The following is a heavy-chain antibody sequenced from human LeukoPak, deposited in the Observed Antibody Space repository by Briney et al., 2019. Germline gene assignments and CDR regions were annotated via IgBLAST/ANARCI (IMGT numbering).Heavy chain of an antibody. CDR1: GGSINNYY. J-gene: IGHJ3*02. Sequence: PSETLSLTCTVSGGSINNYYWSWIRQPAGKGLEWIGLIYSSGSTSYNPSLKSRVTMSVDTSKNQFSLNLSSVTAADTAVYYCARFSVTPLDAFDIWGQGTMVTVSS. D-gene: IGHD1-14*01. V-gene: IGHV4-4*07. CDR2: IYSSGST. CDR3: ARFSVTPLDAFDI.